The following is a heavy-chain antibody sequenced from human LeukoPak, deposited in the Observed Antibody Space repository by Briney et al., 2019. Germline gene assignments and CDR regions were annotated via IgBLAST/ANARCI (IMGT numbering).Heavy chain of an antibody. Sequence: VASVKVSCKASGGTFSSYAISWVRQAPGQGLEWMGGIIPIFGTANYAQKFQGRVTITTDESTSTAYMGLSSLRSEDTAVYYCARDGGAAAGYYYMDVWGKGTTVTVSS. V-gene: IGHV1-69*05. CDR3: ARDGGAAAGYYYMDV. J-gene: IGHJ6*03. CDR1: GGTFSSYA. D-gene: IGHD6-13*01. CDR2: IIPIFGTA.